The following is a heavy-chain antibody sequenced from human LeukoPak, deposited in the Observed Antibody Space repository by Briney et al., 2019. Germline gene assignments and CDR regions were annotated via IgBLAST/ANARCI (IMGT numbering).Heavy chain of an antibody. CDR2: IIPIFGTA. J-gene: IGHJ6*03. Sequence: SVKVSCKASRGTFSSYAISWVRQAPGQGLEWMGGIIPIFGTANYAQKFQGRVTITTDESTSTAYMELSSLRSEDTAVYYCATKGGQYQLLYGVDYYMDVWGKGTTVTVSS. CDR3: ATKGGQYQLLYGVDYYMDV. CDR1: RGTFSSYA. D-gene: IGHD2-2*02. V-gene: IGHV1-69*05.